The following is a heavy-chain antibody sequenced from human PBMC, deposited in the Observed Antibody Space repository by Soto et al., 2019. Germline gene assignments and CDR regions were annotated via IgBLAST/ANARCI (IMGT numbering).Heavy chain of an antibody. Sequence: PGXSLRLSCAASGFTFRSYEMNWVRQAPGKGLEWVSYISSSGSRISYTDSVKGRFTISRDNAKNSLNLQMNSLRAEDTAVYYCARLRRNYMDGFDIWGQGTMVTVSS. CDR1: GFTFRSYE. J-gene: IGHJ3*02. CDR3: ARLRRNYMDGFDI. CDR2: ISSSGSRI. D-gene: IGHD1-7*01. V-gene: IGHV3-48*03.